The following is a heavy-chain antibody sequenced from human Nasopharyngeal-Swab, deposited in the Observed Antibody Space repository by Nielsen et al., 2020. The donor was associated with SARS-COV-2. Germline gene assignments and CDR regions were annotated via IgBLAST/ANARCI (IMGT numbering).Heavy chain of an antibody. V-gene: IGHV4-34*01. CDR2: TNHSGSS. CDR3: AREEQWLVRGEVYYYYGMDV. J-gene: IGHJ6*02. D-gene: IGHD6-19*01. Sequence: SETLSLTCAVFGGSLSDYYWTWIRQPPGKGLEWIGETNHSGSSNYNPSLKSRVTISVDTSKNQFSLNLNSVTPEDTAVYYCAREEQWLVRGEVYYYYGMDVWGQGTTVTVSS. CDR1: GGSLSDYY.